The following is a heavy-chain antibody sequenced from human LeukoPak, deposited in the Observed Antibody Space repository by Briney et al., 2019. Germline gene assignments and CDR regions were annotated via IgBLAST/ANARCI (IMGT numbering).Heavy chain of an antibody. CDR3: ARPRGYSGYDPFDP. J-gene: IGHJ5*02. D-gene: IGHD5-12*01. Sequence: PGGSLRLSCAASGFTFSSYWMHWVRQAPGKGLVWVSAIHSDGSDTRYADSVKGRFTISRDNAKNSLYLQMNSLRGEDTALYYCARPRGYSGYDPFDPWGQGTLVTVSS. V-gene: IGHV3-74*01. CDR1: GFTFSSYW. CDR2: IHSDGSDT.